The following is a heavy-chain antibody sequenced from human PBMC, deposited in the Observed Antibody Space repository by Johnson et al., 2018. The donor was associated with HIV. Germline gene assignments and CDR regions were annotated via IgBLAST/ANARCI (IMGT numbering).Heavy chain of an antibody. D-gene: IGHD2-15*01. CDR1: GFPFSSFA. J-gene: IGHJ3*02. CDR3: ARDPLGYCTGGSCYSVVEAFDI. Sequence: VQLVESGGGLVQPGGSLRLSCAASGFPFSSFAMSWVRQAPGKGLEWVSSINNDGSSTNYADSVKGRFTISRDNAKNTLYLQMHSLRAEDTAMYYCARDPLGYCTGGSCYSVVEAFDIWGQGTMVTV. V-gene: IGHV3-74*01. CDR2: INNDGSST.